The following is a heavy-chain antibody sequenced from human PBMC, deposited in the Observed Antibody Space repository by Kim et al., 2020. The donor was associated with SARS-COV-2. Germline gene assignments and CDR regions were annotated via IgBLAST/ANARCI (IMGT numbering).Heavy chain of an antibody. Sequence: CADSVKGQYTISRDNSKNTLYLQMNSLRAEDTAVYYCAPLLAHILTGWDYWGQGTLVTVSS. J-gene: IGHJ4*02. D-gene: IGHD3-9*01. CDR3: APLLAHILTGWDY. V-gene: IGHV3-23*01.